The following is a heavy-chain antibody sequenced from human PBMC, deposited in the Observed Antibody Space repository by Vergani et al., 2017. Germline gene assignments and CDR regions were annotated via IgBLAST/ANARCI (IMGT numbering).Heavy chain of an antibody. V-gene: IGHV4-34*01. CDR1: GGSFSGYY. CDR2: INHSGST. CDR3: ARVKAYSSVPPANYYYYYMDV. J-gene: IGHJ6*03. Sequence: QVQLQQWGAGLLKPSETLSLTCAVYGGSFSGYYWSWIRQPPGKGLEWIGEINHSGSTNYNPSLKSRVTISVDTSKNQFSLKLSSVTAADTAVYYWARVKAYSSVPPANYYYYYMDVWGKGTTVTVSS. D-gene: IGHD3-22*01.